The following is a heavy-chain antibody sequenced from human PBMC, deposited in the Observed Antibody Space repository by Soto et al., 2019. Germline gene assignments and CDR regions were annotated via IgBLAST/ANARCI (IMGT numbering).Heavy chain of an antibody. CDR3: ARLVGIAARPRPQYFQH. Sequence: SETLSLTCTVSGGSISSSSYYWGWIRQPPGKGLEWIGSIYYSGSTYYNPSLKSRVTISVDTSKNQFSLKLSSVTAADTAVYYCARLVGIAARPRPQYFQHWGQGTLVTVSS. V-gene: IGHV4-39*01. D-gene: IGHD6-6*01. CDR2: IYYSGST. J-gene: IGHJ1*01. CDR1: GGSISSSSYY.